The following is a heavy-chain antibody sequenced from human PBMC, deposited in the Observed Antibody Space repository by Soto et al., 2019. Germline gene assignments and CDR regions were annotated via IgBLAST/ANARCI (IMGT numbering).Heavy chain of an antibody. CDR2: ISAYNGNT. V-gene: IGHV1-18*01. CDR3: AREASSTCHDY. J-gene: IGHJ4*02. D-gene: IGHD6-13*01. Sequence: QVQLVQSGAAVKNPGASVKVSCKASGYTCTSYGISCVLQAPGQGLEWMGWISAYNGNTYYAHKRQGRVTMTTDTSTSTAYMELRSLRADDTAVYYCAREASSTCHDYYGQGPMVTVSS. CDR1: GYTCTSYG.